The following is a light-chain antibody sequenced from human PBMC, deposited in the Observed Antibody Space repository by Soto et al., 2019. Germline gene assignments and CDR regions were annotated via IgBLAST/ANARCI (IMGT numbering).Light chain of an antibody. CDR3: QQYNDWPPIT. V-gene: IGKV3-15*01. J-gene: IGKJ5*01. Sequence: EIMMTQSPVTLSVSPGERATLSCRASQSVSNNLAWYQQKPGQAPRLLIYYASTRATGIPARFSGSGSGTEFTLTISSLQSDDFALYYCQQYNDWPPITFGQGTRLEMK. CDR1: QSVSNN. CDR2: YAS.